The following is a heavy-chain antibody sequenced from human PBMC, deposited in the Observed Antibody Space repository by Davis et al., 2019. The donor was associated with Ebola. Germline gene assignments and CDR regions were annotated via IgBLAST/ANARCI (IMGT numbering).Heavy chain of an antibody. CDR1: DGSISSHY. Sequence: PSETLSLTCSFSDGSISSHYWNWIRQPPGKRLEWFGSIYYTGSTNYNSSLYSRVTISVDTSKNQFSLKLNSVTAADTAMYFCAERGGSVWGQGALVTVSS. D-gene: IGHD3-16*01. CDR2: IYYTGST. V-gene: IGHV4-59*11. CDR3: AERGGSV. J-gene: IGHJ4*02.